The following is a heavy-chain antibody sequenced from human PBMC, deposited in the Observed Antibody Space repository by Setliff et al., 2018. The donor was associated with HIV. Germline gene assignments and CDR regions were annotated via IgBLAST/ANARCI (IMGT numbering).Heavy chain of an antibody. J-gene: IGHJ4*02. CDR2: INPMFGTV. CDR3: VRDGASGYLSN. V-gene: IGHV1-69*13. D-gene: IGHD5-12*01. CDR1: GGTFRSFG. Sequence: SVKVSCKASGGTFRSFGISWVRQAPGKGLEWVGGINPMFGTVNYAQKYLGRVTIRADESTITAHLELSSLTYEDTAVFYCVRDGASGYLSNWGQGTPVTVSS.